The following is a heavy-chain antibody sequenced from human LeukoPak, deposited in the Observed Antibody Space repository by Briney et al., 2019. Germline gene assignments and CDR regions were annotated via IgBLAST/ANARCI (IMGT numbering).Heavy chain of an antibody. D-gene: IGHD5-18*01. CDR2: IYSGGNT. CDR1: GFTVSNNY. V-gene: IGHV3-66*04. J-gene: IGHJ4*02. Sequence: GGSLRLSCAASGFTVSNNYMSWVRQAPGKGLEWVSVIYSGGNTYYADSVKGRFTISRDNSKNTLYLQMNSLRAEDTAVYYCARLSPYSYGLAPIDYWGQGTLVTVSS. CDR3: ARLSPYSYGLAPIDY.